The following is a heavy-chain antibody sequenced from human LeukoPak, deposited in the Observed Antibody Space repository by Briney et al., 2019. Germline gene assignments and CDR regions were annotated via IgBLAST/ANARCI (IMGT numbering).Heavy chain of an antibody. V-gene: IGHV3-53*01. J-gene: IGHJ6*03. D-gene: IGHD2-15*01. CDR3: ARDKWSYDYYYYYMDV. CDR2: IYSGGST. CDR1: GFTVSSNY. Sequence: PGGSLRLSCAASGFTVSSNYMSWVRQAPGKGLEWVSVIYSGGSTYYADSVKGRFTISRDNSKNTLYLQMNSLRAEDTAVYYCARDKWSYDYYYYYMDVWGKGTTVTVSS.